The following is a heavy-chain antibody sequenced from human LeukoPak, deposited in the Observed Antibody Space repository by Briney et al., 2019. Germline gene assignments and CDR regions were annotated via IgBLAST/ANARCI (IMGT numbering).Heavy chain of an antibody. CDR2: ISGSGGST. CDR1: GFTFSSYA. Sequence: GGSLRLSCAASGFTFSSYAMSWVRQAPGKGLEWVSGISGSGGSTYYADSVKGRFTISRDNSKNTLYLQMNSLRAEDTAVYYCAKDLRPYYYDSSGYYYIRWGQGTLVTVSS. CDR3: AKDLRPYYYDSSGYYYIR. D-gene: IGHD3-22*01. V-gene: IGHV3-23*01. J-gene: IGHJ4*02.